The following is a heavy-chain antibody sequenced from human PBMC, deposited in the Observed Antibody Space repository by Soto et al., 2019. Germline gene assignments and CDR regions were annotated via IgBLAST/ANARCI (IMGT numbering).Heavy chain of an antibody. CDR3: ARHHVLGRSIAGAAEF. Sequence: QVQLQQWGAGLLKPSETLSLTCAVYGGSFSGYYWSWIRQPPGKGLEWIGEINHSGNTNYNPSLKSRVTISVATSKNQLFLDLSPVTASDTAMYCWARHHVLGRSIAGAAEFWGQGTLVTVSS. CDR1: GGSFSGYY. CDR2: INHSGNT. J-gene: IGHJ4*02. V-gene: IGHV4-34*02. D-gene: IGHD6-13*01.